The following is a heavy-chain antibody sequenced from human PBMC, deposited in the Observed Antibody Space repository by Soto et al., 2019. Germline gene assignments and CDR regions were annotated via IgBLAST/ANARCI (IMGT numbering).Heavy chain of an antibody. J-gene: IGHJ4*02. CDR1: GYTFTNYD. Sequence: ASVKVSCKASGYTFTNYDINWVRQATGQGLEWMGWMNPNSGNTGYAQKFQGRVTMTRDTSITTAYMELSSLTSEDTAVYYCARGQSWYFYGSESYYYWGQGTRVTVSS. V-gene: IGHV1-8*01. D-gene: IGHD3-10*01. CDR2: MNPNSGNT. CDR3: ARGQSWYFYGSESYYY.